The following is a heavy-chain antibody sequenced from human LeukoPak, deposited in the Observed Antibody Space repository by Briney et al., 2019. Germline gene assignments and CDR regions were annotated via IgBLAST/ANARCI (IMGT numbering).Heavy chain of an antibody. Sequence: SQTLSLTCAISGDSVSSNSAAWNWIRQSPSRGLEWLGRTYYRSKWYNDYAVSVKSRITINPDTSKNQFSLQLNSVTPEDTAAYYCARVVSGRDSSSSGYYYYYMDVWGKGTTVTVSS. CDR1: GDSVSSNSAA. CDR2: TYYRSKWYN. J-gene: IGHJ6*03. V-gene: IGHV6-1*01. CDR3: ARVVSGRDSSSSGYYYYYMDV. D-gene: IGHD6-6*01.